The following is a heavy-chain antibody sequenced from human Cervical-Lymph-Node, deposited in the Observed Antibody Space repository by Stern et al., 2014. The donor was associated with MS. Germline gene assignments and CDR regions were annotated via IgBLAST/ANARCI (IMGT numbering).Heavy chain of an antibody. CDR2: ISSSGTTM. CDR3: STFVVY. CDR1: GSNFTDYY. V-gene: IGHV3-11*01. Sequence: VQLEESGGGLVKPGGSLRLTCTASGSNFTDYYINWIRQTPGKGLEWVSYISSSGTTMFYADSVKGRFTISRDNAKNSVSLEMNSLRAEDTAVYYCSTFVVYWGQGTLVTVSS. J-gene: IGHJ4*02.